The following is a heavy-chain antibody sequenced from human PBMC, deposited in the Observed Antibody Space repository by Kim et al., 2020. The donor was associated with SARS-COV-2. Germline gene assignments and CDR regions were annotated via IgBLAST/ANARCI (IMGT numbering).Heavy chain of an antibody. J-gene: IGHJ6*01. CDR3: LRDGVVNGDYGYYGMDV. Sequence: GGSLRLSCAASGFIVSDYYMSWIRQAPGKGLEWIAYISSSGRTVFYAESVEGRFAISRDDAMNSVFLEMNSLRAEDTAGYYCLRDGVVNGDYGYYGMDV. D-gene: IGHD2-15*01. CDR1: GFIVSDYY. V-gene: IGHV3-11*01. CDR2: ISSSGRTV.